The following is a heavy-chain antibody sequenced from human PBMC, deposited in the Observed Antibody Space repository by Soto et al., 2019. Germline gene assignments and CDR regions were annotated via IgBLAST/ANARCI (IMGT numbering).Heavy chain of an antibody. CDR2: VKRDESRK. V-gene: IGHV3-7*05. J-gene: IGHJ3*02. D-gene: IGHD5-18*01. Sequence: EVQLVESGGGLVRPGESLRLTCVASGFSLSNYWMTWVRQVPGKGLEWVANVKRDESRKSYLDSVRGRFTVSRDNARNSLYLQMDSLRAEDTALYYCARDVSPGDSTLYHDAFDIWGQGTMVTVSS. CDR1: GFSLSNYW. CDR3: ARDVSPGDSTLYHDAFDI.